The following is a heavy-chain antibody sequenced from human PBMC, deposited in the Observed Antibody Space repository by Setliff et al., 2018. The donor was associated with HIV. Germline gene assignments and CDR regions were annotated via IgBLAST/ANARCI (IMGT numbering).Heavy chain of an antibody. CDR1: GYTFTSYG. CDR3: AKDRGRGNWLDP. Sequence: GASVKVSCKASGYTFTSYGISWVRQAPGQGLERMGWISAYNGNTNYAQKFQGRVTITADKSTNTAYMELSSLRSEDTAVYYCAKDRGRGNWLDPWGQGTLVTVPQ. J-gene: IGHJ5*02. D-gene: IGHD3-16*01. CDR2: ISAYNGNT. V-gene: IGHV1-18*01.